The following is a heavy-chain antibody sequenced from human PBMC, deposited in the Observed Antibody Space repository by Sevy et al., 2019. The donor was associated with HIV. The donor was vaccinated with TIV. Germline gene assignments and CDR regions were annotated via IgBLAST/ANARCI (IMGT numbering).Heavy chain of an antibody. Sequence: SETLSLTCTISGDSITTNDYFWTWIRQSPGKGLEWIGYLYYSGSTAYNPSNKSRVSISTYTTKSHFSLNLKSVTGADTAIYYCARAVGFTRGAFDIWGQGITVTVSS. J-gene: IGHJ3*02. V-gene: IGHV4-30-4*01. CDR1: GDSITTNDYF. CDR2: LYYSGST. D-gene: IGHD3-10*01. CDR3: ARAVGFTRGAFDI.